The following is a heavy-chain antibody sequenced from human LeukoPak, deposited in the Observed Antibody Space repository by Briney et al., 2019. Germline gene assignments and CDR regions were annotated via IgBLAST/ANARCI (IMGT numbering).Heavy chain of an antibody. J-gene: IGHJ4*02. CDR2: INHSGST. Sequence: SETLSLTCAVYGGSFSGYYWSWIRQPPGKGLEWIGEINHSGSTNYNPSLKSRVTISVDTSKNQFSLKLSSVTAADTAVYYCARVQNYYDSRGNYETPFDYCGQGTLVTVSS. D-gene: IGHD3-22*01. CDR1: GGSFSGYY. V-gene: IGHV4-34*01. CDR3: ARVQNYYDSRGNYETPFDY.